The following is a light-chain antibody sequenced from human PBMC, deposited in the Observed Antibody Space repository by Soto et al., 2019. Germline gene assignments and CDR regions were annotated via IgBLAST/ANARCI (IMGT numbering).Light chain of an antibody. J-gene: IGKJ1*01. CDR1: QSVPNSY. CDR3: QRSGTSTT. CDR2: GAS. Sequence: EIVLTQSPGTLSLSPGERATLSCRASQSVPNSYLAWYQQKPGQAPRLLIDGASSRATGIPVRFSGSGSGKDFTLTISRLEPEDLAGYYCQRSGTSTTVGQGTKVEIK. V-gene: IGKV3-20*01.